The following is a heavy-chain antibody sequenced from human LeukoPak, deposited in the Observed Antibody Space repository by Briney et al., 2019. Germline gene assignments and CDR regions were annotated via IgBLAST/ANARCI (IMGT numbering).Heavy chain of an antibody. CDR2: IYYSGST. J-gene: IGHJ4*02. D-gene: IGHD2-2*01. CDR3: ASHSDYCSSTSCPFDY. Sequence: PSQTLSLTCPVSGGSLSSGGYYGSCFRQHPERGLEWIGYIYYSGSTYYNPSLKSRVTISVDTSKNQFSLKLSSVTAADTAVYYCASHSDYCSSTSCPFDYWGQGTLVTVSS. CDR1: GGSLSSGGYY. V-gene: IGHV4-31*03.